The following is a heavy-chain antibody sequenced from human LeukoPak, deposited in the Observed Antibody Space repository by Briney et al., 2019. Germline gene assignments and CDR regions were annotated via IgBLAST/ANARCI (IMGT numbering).Heavy chain of an antibody. CDR3: AKGVQHYDILTAYYTPPTPDY. CDR1: GFTFSSYA. CDR2: VSGSAGST. V-gene: IGHV3-23*01. Sequence: GVSLTLSCAASGFTFSSYAMSWVRQPPGQGLHWISAVSGSAGSTYYADSVKGRFTSSRDNSQNTLYLEMNSLRAEDTAVYYCAKGVQHYDILTAYYTPPTPDYWGQGTLVTVSS. D-gene: IGHD3-9*01. J-gene: IGHJ4*02.